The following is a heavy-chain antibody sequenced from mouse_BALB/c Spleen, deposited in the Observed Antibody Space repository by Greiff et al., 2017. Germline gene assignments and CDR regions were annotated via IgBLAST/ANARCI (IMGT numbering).Heavy chain of an antibody. CDR3: ARRESLNWAWFAY. J-gene: IGHJ3*01. Sequence: QVQLQQSGAELVKPGASVKLSCKASGYTFTSYWMHWVKQRPGQGLEWIGEINPSNGRTNYNEKFKSKATLTVDKSSSTAYMQLSSLTSEDSAVYYCARRESLNWAWFAYWGQGTLVTVSA. CDR1: GYTFTSYW. CDR2: INPSNGRT. D-gene: IGHD4-1*01. V-gene: IGHV1S81*02.